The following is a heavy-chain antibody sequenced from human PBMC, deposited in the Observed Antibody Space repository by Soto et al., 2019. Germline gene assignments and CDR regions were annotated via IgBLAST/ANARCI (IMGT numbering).Heavy chain of an antibody. CDR2: ISYDVRKT. CDR3: AKDRLGGMGTVMMPGTD. D-gene: IGHD4-17*01. Sequence: VQLVESGGGVVQPGRSLRLSCAVSGLTFSTYGFHWVRQAPGKGLEWVAVISYDVRKTHYADSVRGRFTISRDNSKSTLYLQMNDLRDDDTALYYCAKDRLGGMGTVMMPGTDWGQGTLVTVSS. J-gene: IGHJ4*02. CDR1: GLTFSTYG. V-gene: IGHV3-30*18.